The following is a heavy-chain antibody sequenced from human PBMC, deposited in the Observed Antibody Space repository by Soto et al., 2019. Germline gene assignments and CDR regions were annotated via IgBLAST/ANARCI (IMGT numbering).Heavy chain of an antibody. V-gene: IGHV1-69*06. CDR1: GGTFSSYA. CDR3: AQSLDTAMVITLDY. J-gene: IGHJ4*02. Sequence: SVKVSCKASGGTFSSYAISWVRQAPGQGLEWMGGIIPIFGTANYAQKLQGRVTITADKSTSTAYMELSSLRSEDTAVYYCAQSLDTAMVITLDYWGQGTLVTVSS. D-gene: IGHD5-18*01. CDR2: IIPIFGTA.